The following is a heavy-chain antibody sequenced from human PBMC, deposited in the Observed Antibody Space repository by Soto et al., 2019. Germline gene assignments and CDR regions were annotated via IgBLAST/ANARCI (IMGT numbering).Heavy chain of an antibody. CDR3: ARGRYGDY. Sequence: QVHLVQSGAEVKKPGASVKVSCKGSGYAFTTYGITWVRQAPGQGLEWMGWISAHNGNNNYAYKLQGRVTVTRDTSTSTAYMELRSLRSDDTAVYYCARGRYGDYWGQGALVTVSS. J-gene: IGHJ4*02. CDR1: GYAFTTYG. D-gene: IGHD1-1*01. V-gene: IGHV1-18*01. CDR2: ISAHNGNN.